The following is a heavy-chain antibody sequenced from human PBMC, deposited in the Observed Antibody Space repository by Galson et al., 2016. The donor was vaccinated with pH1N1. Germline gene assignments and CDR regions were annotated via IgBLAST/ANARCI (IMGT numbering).Heavy chain of an antibody. Sequence: SRRLSCAASGFTFSRSWMHWVRQAPGKGLGWVANIDEDGSAKYYVDSVKGRFTISRDNARDLMFLQMNSLRPEDTAVYFCARFTGGAWGQGTLVTVSS. D-gene: IGHD2-8*02. CDR2: IDEDGSAK. J-gene: IGHJ4*02. V-gene: IGHV3-7*01. CDR3: ARFTGGA. CDR1: GFTFSRSW.